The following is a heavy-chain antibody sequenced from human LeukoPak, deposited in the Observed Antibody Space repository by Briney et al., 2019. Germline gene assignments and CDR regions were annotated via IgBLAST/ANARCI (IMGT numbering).Heavy chain of an antibody. CDR1: GFTFSSYW. Sequence: PGGSLRLSCAASGFTFSSYWMHWVRQVPGKGLVWVSRINSDGSKTRYADSVKGRFTIYRDNAKNSLYMQMNSLRAEDTAVYYCARGGFRYFDRWGQGTLVTVSS. J-gene: IGHJ5*02. D-gene: IGHD2-15*01. V-gene: IGHV3-74*01. CDR2: INSDGSKT. CDR3: ARGGFRYFDR.